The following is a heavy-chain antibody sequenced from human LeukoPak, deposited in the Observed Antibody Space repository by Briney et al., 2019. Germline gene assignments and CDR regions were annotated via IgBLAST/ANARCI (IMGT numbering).Heavy chain of an antibody. J-gene: IGHJ6*02. V-gene: IGHV3-23*01. Sequence: PGGSLRLSCAASGFTFSSYAMSWVRKAPGKGLEWVSAISGSGGSTYYADSVKGRFTISRDNSKNTLYLQMNSLRAEDTAVYYCAKQIVVVLYGMDVWGQGTTVTVSS. D-gene: IGHD3-22*01. CDR2: ISGSGGST. CDR3: AKQIVVVLYGMDV. CDR1: GFTFSSYA.